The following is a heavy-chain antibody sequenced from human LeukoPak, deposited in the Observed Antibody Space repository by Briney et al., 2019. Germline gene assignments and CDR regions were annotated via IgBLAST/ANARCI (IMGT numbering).Heavy chain of an antibody. J-gene: IGHJ4*02. D-gene: IGHD3-10*01. CDR3: AKDLWDSGSQAYFDY. Sequence: GGSLRLSCPASGITFSSYAMSWVRQAPGKGLEWVSGVSGSGGSTYYADSVKGRFTISRDNSKNTLYLQMNSLRAEDTAVYYCAKDLWDSGSQAYFDYWGQGTLVTVSS. CDR2: VSGSGGST. V-gene: IGHV3-23*01. CDR1: GITFSSYA.